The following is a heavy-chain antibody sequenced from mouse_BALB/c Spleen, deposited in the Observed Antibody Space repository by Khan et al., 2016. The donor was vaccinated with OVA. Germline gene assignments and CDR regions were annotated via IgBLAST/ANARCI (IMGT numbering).Heavy chain of an antibody. D-gene: IGHD1-1*01. CDR3: ALIYHYGSGFDY. V-gene: IGHV1S135*01. Sequence: VQLKESGPDLVKPGTSVNVSCKASGYSFTDYNMFWVKQSLGKSLEWIGYIDPYNGGTNYNRMFMGKATLTVDKSSSTAFMHLNSLTSEDSAVYYCALIYHYGSGFDYWGQGTTLTVSS. CDR2: IDPYNGGT. J-gene: IGHJ2*01. CDR1: GYSFTDYN.